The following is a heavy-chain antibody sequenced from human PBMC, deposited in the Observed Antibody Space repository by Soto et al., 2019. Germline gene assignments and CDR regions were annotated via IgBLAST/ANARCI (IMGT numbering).Heavy chain of an antibody. CDR3: ARARGPKEGRAEYFQH. CDR2: IDYSGST. CDR1: GGSISSGGYY. V-gene: IGHV4-31*03. J-gene: IGHJ1*01. Sequence: QVQLQESGPGLVKPSQTLSLTCTVSGGSISSGGYYWSWIRQHPGKGLEWIGYIDYSGSTYYNPSRKSRVTISVDTSKNQFSLKLSSVTAADTAVYYCARARGPKEGRAEYFQHWGQGTLVTVSS.